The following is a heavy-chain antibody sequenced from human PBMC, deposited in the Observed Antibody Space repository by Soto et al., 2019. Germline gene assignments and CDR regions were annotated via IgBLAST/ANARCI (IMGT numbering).Heavy chain of an antibody. V-gene: IGHV1-18*01. Sequence: QVHLVQSGAEVKKPGASVKVSCQASGYAFTTYGITWVRQAPGQGLEWMGWISAHNGNTNYAQKLQGRVTVTRDTSTSTAYMELRSLRSDDTAMYYCARGRYGEYWGQGALVTVSS. CDR1: GYAFTTYG. CDR3: ARGRYGEY. D-gene: IGHD3-10*01. J-gene: IGHJ4*02. CDR2: ISAHNGNT.